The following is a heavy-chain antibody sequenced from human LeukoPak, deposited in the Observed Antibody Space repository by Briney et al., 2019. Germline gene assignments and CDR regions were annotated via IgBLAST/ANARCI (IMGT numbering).Heavy chain of an antibody. J-gene: IGHJ4*02. CDR3: ARGLGTTGTQGLIDY. D-gene: IGHD1-1*01. CDR2: INHSGST. V-gene: IGHV4-34*01. CDR1: GGSFSGYY. Sequence: PETLSLTCAVYGGSFSGYYWSWIRQPPGKGLEWIGEINHSGSTNYNPSLKSRVTISVDTSKNQFSLKLSSETAADTAVYYCARGLGTTGTQGLIDYWGQGTLVAVSS.